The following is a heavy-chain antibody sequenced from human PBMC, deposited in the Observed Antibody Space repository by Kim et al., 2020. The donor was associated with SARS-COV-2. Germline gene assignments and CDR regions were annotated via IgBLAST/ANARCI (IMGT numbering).Heavy chain of an antibody. V-gene: IGHV3-33*01. J-gene: IGHJ4*02. CDR2: IWYDGSNK. CDR3: ARDSRRGIAVAGTVDY. Sequence: GGSLRLSCTASGFTFSSYGMHWVRQAPGKGLEWVAVIWYDGSNKYYADSVKGRFTISRDNSKNTLYLQMNSLRAEDTAVYYCARDSRRGIAVAGTVDYWGQGTLVTVSS. D-gene: IGHD6-19*01. CDR1: GFTFSSYG.